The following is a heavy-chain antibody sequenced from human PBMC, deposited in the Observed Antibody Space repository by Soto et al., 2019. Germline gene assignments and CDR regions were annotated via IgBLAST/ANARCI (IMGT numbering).Heavy chain of an antibody. CDR1: GFTFNTYW. CDR2: INQDESVR. CDR3: GREMDV. Sequence: EVQLVESGGGLVQPGGSLRLSCAASGFTFNTYWMHWVRQAPGKGLEWVANINQDESVRHYVDSVKGRFTISRDNAKNSLSLQMNSLRAEDTAVYYCGREMDVWGQGTTVTVSS. V-gene: IGHV3-7*01. J-gene: IGHJ6*02.